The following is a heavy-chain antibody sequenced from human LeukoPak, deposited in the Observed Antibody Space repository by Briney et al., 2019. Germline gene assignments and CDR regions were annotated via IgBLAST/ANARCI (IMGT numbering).Heavy chain of an antibody. D-gene: IGHD3-10*01. Sequence: GASVKVSCKATGYTFTGYYMHWVRQAPGQGLEWMGWINPNSGGTNYAQKFQGRVTMTRDTSISTAYMELSRLRSDDTAVYYCARDPRYGSGSRYYFDYWGQGTLVTVSS. J-gene: IGHJ4*02. CDR1: GYTFTGYY. CDR2: INPNSGGT. CDR3: ARDPRYGSGSRYYFDY. V-gene: IGHV1-2*02.